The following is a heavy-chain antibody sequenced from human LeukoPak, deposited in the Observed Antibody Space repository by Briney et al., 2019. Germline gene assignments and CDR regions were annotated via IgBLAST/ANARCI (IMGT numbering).Heavy chain of an antibody. CDR2: ISSSGSNI. J-gene: IGHJ4*02. CDR1: GFIFSSYE. V-gene: IGHV3-48*03. CDR3: ARGGNYYGSGSYQEFDY. Sequence: GGSLRLSCAASGFIFSSYEMNWVRQAPGKGLEWGSYISSSGSNIYYPDSLKGRFTISKDNAQNSLYLQMNSLRAEDTAVYYCARGGNYYGSGSYQEFDYWGQGTLVTVSS. D-gene: IGHD3-10*01.